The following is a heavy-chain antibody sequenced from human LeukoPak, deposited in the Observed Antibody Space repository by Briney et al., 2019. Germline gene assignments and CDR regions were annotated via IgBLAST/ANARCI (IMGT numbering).Heavy chain of an antibody. V-gene: IGHV4-4*07. Sequence: PSETLSLTCTVSGGSISSYYWSWIRQPAGKGLEWIGRLYNSGSTNYNPSLKSRVTMSVDTSKNQFSLKLTSMTAADTAVYYCARGGSSGYYYGWGQGTLVTVSS. CDR2: LYNSGST. J-gene: IGHJ4*02. CDR1: GGSISSYY. CDR3: ARGGSSGYYYG. D-gene: IGHD3-22*01.